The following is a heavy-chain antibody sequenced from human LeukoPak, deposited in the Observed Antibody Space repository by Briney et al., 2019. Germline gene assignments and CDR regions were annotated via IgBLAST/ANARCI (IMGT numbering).Heavy chain of an antibody. CDR3: ARELGDY. Sequence: GGSLRLSCAASGFTFSSYSMNWVRQAPGKGLEWVSFISTTSGSIYYADSVKGRFTISRDNAKNSLSLQMNSLTDEDTAVYYCARELGDYWGQGTLVTVSS. V-gene: IGHV3-48*02. J-gene: IGHJ4*02. CDR1: GFTFSSYS. D-gene: IGHD7-27*01. CDR2: ISTTSGSI.